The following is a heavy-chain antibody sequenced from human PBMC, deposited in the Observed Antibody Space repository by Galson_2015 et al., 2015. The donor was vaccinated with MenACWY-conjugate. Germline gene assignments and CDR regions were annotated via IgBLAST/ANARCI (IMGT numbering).Heavy chain of an antibody. Sequence: QSGAEVKKPGESLQISCKGSGYSFTSYWIGWVRQMPGKGLEWMALIYPGDSDPRYSPSFQGQVTISADKSINIAYLQWSSLKASDTAMYYCARLGDNINYFDYWGPGTVVTVSS. CDR1: GYSFTSYW. V-gene: IGHV5-51*01. J-gene: IGHJ4*02. D-gene: IGHD4-17*01. CDR2: IYPGDSDP. CDR3: ARLGDNINYFDY.